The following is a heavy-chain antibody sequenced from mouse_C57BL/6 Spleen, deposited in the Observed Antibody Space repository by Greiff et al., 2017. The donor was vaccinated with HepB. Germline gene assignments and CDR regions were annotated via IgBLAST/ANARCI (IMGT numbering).Heavy chain of an antibody. CDR1: GYAFSSYW. J-gene: IGHJ1*03. D-gene: IGHD2-3*01. Sequence: QVHVKQSGAELVKPGASVKISCKASGYAFSSYWMNWVKQRPGKGLEWIGQIYPGDGDTNYNGKFKGKATLTADKSSSTAYMQLSSLTSEDSAVYFCARDGYYVNFDVWGTGTTVTVSS. CDR2: IYPGDGDT. V-gene: IGHV1-80*01. CDR3: ARDGYYVNFDV.